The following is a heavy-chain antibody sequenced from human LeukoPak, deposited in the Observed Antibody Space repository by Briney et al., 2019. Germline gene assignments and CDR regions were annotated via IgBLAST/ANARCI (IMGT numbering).Heavy chain of an antibody. Sequence: ASVKVSCKASGYTFTGYFIHWVRQAPGQGLEWTGWINPNSGGTNYAQKFQGRVTMTRNTSITTAYMELSSLRSEDTAVYYCARMHYYDSSGDNWFDPWGQGTLVTVSS. D-gene: IGHD3-22*01. V-gene: IGHV1-2*02. CDR2: INPNSGGT. J-gene: IGHJ5*02. CDR3: ARMHYYDSSGDNWFDP. CDR1: GYTFTGYF.